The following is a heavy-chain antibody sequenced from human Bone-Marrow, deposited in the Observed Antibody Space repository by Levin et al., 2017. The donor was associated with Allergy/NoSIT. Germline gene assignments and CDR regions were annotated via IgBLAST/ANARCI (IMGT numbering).Heavy chain of an antibody. Sequence: PGGSLRLSCAASGFTFSDYYMSWIRQAPGKGLEWVSYISSSSSYTNYADSVKGRFTISRDNAKNSLYLQMNSLRAEDTAVYYCARDLFLNYYDSSGYYYGTNAFDIWGQGTMVTVSS. V-gene: IGHV3-11*05. CDR1: GFTFSDYY. D-gene: IGHD3-22*01. J-gene: IGHJ3*02. CDR3: ARDLFLNYYDSSGYYYGTNAFDI. CDR2: ISSSSSYT.